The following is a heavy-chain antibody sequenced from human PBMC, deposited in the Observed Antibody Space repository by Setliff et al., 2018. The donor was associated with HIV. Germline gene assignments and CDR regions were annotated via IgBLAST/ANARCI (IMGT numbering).Heavy chain of an antibody. CDR2: ISAYNGNT. CDR1: GYTFINYG. J-gene: IGHJ4*02. D-gene: IGHD5-12*01. Sequence: ASVKVSCKAFGYTFINYGISWVRQAPGQGLEWMGWISAYNGNTNDPQKLQDRVTMTTDTSTSTAYMELRSLRSDDTAVYYCARSEGQWLRPEGALCDYWGQGTLVTVSS. V-gene: IGHV1-18*01. CDR3: ARSEGQWLRPEGALCDY.